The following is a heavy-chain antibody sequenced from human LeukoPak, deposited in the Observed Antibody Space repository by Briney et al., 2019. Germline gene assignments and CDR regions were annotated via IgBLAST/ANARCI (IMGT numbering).Heavy chain of an antibody. CDR2: LSANGSVT. CDR3: ARGVHNYYDSSIRVGAFDI. V-gene: IGHV3-23*01. Sequence: GGTLRLSCDASGFRFSAYGMSWVRQAPGQGLEWVSGLSANGSVTFYARSVRGRFTISRDNSKNTLYLQMNSLRAEDTAVYYCARGVHNYYDSSIRVGAFDIWGQGTMVTVSS. D-gene: IGHD3-22*01. CDR1: GFRFSAYG. J-gene: IGHJ3*02.